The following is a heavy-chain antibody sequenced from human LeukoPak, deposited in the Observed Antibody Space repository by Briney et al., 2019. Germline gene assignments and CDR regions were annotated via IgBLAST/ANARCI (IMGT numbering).Heavy chain of an antibody. V-gene: IGHV4-39*07. CDR2: IYYSGTT. CDR3: ARGPCGSALLN. Sequence: PSETLSLTCTVSGGSISSSSYYWAWIRQPPGKGLEWVGSIYYSGTTYYNPSLKSRVTISVDTSKNQFSLKLTSVTAADTAGYYCARGPCGSALLNWGEGILVSVYS. J-gene: IGHJ4*02. D-gene: IGHD6-19*01. CDR1: GGSISSSSYY.